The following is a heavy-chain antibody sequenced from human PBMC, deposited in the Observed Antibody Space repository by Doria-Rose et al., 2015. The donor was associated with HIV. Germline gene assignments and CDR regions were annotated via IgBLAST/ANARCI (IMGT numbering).Heavy chain of an antibody. D-gene: IGHD6-13*01. CDR3: ARIKSSRWYHKYYFDF. CDR1: GVSLSSPGMG. V-gene: IGHV2-26*01. CDR2: VSSYDER. J-gene: IGHJ4*02. Sequence: QVTLKESGPVLVKPTETLTLTCTVSGVSLSSPGMGVSWIRQPPGKALEWLANVSSYDERSYKTSRKSRLTISRGTSKSQVVLTMTDMDPVDTATYYCARIKSSRWYHKYYFDFWGQGTLVIVSA.